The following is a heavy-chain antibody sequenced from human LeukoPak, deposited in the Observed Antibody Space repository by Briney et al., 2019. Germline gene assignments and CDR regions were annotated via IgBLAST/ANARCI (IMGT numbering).Heavy chain of an antibody. CDR3: ARVKGIGWFDP. Sequence: SQTLSLTCTVSGGSISSGDYYWSWIRQPPGKGLEWIGYIYYSGSTYYNPSLKSRVTISVDTSKNQFSLKLSSMTAADTAVYYCARVKGIGWFDPWGQGTLVTVSS. CDR2: IYYSGST. V-gene: IGHV4-30-4*01. J-gene: IGHJ5*02. D-gene: IGHD2/OR15-2a*01. CDR1: GGSISSGDYY.